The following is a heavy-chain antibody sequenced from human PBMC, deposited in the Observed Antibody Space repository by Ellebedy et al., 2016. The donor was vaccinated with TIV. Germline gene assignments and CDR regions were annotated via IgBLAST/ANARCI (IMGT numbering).Heavy chain of an antibody. CDR1: GFRFGDYA. Sequence: SLKISCAASGFRFGDYAMHWIRQVPGKGPEWVSGLNWNSDKIAYADSVKGRFTISRDNAKKSLYLQMNSLTTADTALYYCAKGKWLYDLLTAFDSWGQGTLVTVSS. J-gene: IGHJ4*02. CDR3: AKGKWLYDLLTAFDS. CDR2: LNWNSDKI. V-gene: IGHV3-9*01. D-gene: IGHD3-9*01.